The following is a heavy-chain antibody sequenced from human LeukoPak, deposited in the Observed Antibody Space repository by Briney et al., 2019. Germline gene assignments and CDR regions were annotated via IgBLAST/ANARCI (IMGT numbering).Heavy chain of an antibody. CDR3: ARGGFWDFWSGRGTTYYYMDV. J-gene: IGHJ6*03. V-gene: IGHV3-21*01. CDR2: ISSSSSYI. Sequence: PGGSLRLSCAASGFTFSSYSMNWVRQAPGKGLEWVSSISSSSSYIYYADSVKGRFTISRDNAKNSLYLQMNSLRAEDTAVYYCARGGFWDFWSGRGTTYYYMDVWGKGTTVTVSS. D-gene: IGHD3-3*01. CDR1: GFTFSSYS.